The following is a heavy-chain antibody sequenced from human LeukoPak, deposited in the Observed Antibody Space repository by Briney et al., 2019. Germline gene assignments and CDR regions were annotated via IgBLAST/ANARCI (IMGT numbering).Heavy chain of an antibody. CDR1: GGSFSGYY. J-gene: IGHJ6*02. Sequence: ASETLSLTCAVYGGSFSGYYWSWIRQPPGKGLEWIGEINHSGNTNYNPSPKSRVTISVDTSKNQFSLKLSSVTAADTAVYYCAIPTLGFLEWLPTPAPTGYGMDVWAKGPRSPSP. CDR2: INHSGNT. D-gene: IGHD3-3*01. V-gene: IGHV4-34*01. CDR3: AIPTLGFLEWLPTPAPTGYGMDV.